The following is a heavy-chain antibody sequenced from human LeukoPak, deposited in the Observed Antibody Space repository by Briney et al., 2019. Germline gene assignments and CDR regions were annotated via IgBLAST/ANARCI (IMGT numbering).Heavy chain of an antibody. CDR2: IKQDGSEK. CDR1: GFTFSSYW. Sequence: GGSLRLSCAASGFTFSSYWMSWVRQAPGKGLEWVANIKQDGSEKYYVDSVKGRFTISRDNAKNSLYLQMNSLRAEDTAVYYCARGTYYYDSSGDHWGQGTLVTVSS. D-gene: IGHD3-22*01. V-gene: IGHV3-7*01. J-gene: IGHJ4*02. CDR3: ARGTYYYDSSGDH.